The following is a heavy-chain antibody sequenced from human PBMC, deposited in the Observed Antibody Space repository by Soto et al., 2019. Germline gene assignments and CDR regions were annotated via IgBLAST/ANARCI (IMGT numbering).Heavy chain of an antibody. J-gene: IGHJ6*02. V-gene: IGHV1-69*01. CDR3: ARVLYYGSGSYSPYGMDV. Sequence: QVQLVQSGAEVKKPGSSVKVSCKTSGVSFNNNGIGWVRQAPGHGLEWMGGVSPPFRTSNYARKFQGRISITADASTRTVNMELSSLTSDDTAQYYCARVLYYGSGSYSPYGMDVWGQGTTVTVSS. D-gene: IGHD3-10*01. CDR1: GVSFNNNG. CDR2: VSPPFRTS.